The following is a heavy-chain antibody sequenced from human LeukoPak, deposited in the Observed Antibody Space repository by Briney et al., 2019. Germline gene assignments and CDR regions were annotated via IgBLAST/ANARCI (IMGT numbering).Heavy chain of an antibody. V-gene: IGHV3-48*04. D-gene: IGHD4-17*01. J-gene: IGHJ4*02. CDR2: ISSSSSTI. CDR3: VYSGDYEKGY. CDR1: GFTFSSYS. Sequence: GGSLRLSCAASGFTFSSYSMNWVRQAPGKGLEWVSYISSSSSTIYYADSVKGRFTISRDNAKNSLYLQMNSLRAEDTAVYYCVYSGDYEKGYWGQGTLVTVSS.